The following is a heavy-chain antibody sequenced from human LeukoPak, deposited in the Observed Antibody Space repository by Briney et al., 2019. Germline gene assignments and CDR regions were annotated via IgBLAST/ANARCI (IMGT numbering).Heavy chain of an antibody. D-gene: IGHD6-25*01. CDR1: GFTFSSYA. J-gene: IGHJ4*02. Sequence: PGRSLRLSCAGSGFTFSSYAMSWVRQTPGKGLEWVSAISKSDGSTYYVDSVKGRFTISRDNSKNTLYLQMNSLRPEDTAVYYCAKGRYSSDLYNFGYWGQGTLVTVSS. CDR3: AKGRYSSDLYNFGY. CDR2: ISKSDGST. V-gene: IGHV3-23*01.